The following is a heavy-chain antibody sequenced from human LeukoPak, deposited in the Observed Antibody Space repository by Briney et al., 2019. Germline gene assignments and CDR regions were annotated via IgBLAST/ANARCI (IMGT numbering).Heavy chain of an antibody. V-gene: IGHV3-21*04. Sequence: GGSLRLSCAASGFTFSSYSMNWVRQAPGKGLEWVSSMSGDSAYIYYADSVKGRVTISRDNAKKSLYLQMNSLRAEDTAVYYCAKGVRPVLAATYFDYWGQGTLVTVS. CDR2: MSGDSAYI. D-gene: IGHD2-15*01. CDR3: AKGVRPVLAATYFDY. CDR1: GFTFSSYS. J-gene: IGHJ4*02.